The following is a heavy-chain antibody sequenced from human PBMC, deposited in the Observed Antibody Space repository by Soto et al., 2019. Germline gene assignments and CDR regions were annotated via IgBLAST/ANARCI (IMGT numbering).Heavy chain of an antibody. CDR2: IIPIFGTA. J-gene: IGHJ6*02. Sequence: SVKVSCKASGYTFTSYYIHWVRQAPGQGLEWMGGIIPIFGTANYAQKFQGRVTITADESTSTAYMELSSLRSEDTAVYYCARATADYYYYGMDVWGQGTTVTVSS. CDR1: GYTFTSYY. V-gene: IGHV1-69*13. CDR3: ARATADYYYYGMDV. D-gene: IGHD2-21*02.